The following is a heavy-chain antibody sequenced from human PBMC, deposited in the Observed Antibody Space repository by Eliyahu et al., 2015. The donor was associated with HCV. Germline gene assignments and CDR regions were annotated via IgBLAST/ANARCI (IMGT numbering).Heavy chain of an antibody. Sequence: DSVKGRFTISRDNAKKSLYLQMDSLRGEDTAVYYCAARRYSTTWYPSDDYWGQGTLVTVSS. D-gene: IGHD6-13*01. CDR3: AARRYSTTWYPSDDY. J-gene: IGHJ4*02. V-gene: IGHV3-7*01.